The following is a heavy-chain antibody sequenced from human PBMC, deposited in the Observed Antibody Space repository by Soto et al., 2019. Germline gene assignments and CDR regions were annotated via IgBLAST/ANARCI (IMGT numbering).Heavy chain of an antibody. J-gene: IGHJ4*02. Sequence: EVQLVESGGGLVQPGGSLKLSCAASGFTFSGSAMHWVRQASGKGLEWVGRIRSKANSYATAYAASVKGRFTISRHDSKNTAYLQMNSLKTEDTAVYYCNSHCSSTSCVITFDYWGQGNLVPVSS. V-gene: IGHV3-73*02. CDR3: NSHCSSTSCVITFDY. D-gene: IGHD2-2*01. CDR2: IRSKANSYAT. CDR1: GFTFSGSA.